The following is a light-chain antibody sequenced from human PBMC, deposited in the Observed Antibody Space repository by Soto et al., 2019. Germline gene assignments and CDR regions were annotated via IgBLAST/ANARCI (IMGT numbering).Light chain of an antibody. CDR2: EVS. V-gene: IGLV2-14*01. Sequence: QSALTQPASVSGSPGQSITISCTGTSSDVGVYNYVSWYQQHPGNAPKLMIYEVSNRPSGVSNRFSGSKSSNTASLTLSGLQAEEEDDYYCSSYTSSSTLVFGGGTKVTVL. J-gene: IGLJ2*01. CDR3: SSYTSSSTLV. CDR1: SSDVGVYNY.